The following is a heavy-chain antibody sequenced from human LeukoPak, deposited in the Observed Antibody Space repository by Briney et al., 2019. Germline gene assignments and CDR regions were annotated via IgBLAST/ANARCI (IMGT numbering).Heavy chain of an antibody. CDR3: ARGGGYYYGKLDY. Sequence: GGSLRLSCAASGFTFSSNYMSWVRQAPGKGLEWVSVIYSGGSTYYADSVKGRFTISRDNSKNTLYLQMNSLRAEDTAVYYCARGGGYYYGKLDYWGQGTLVTVSS. D-gene: IGHD3-22*01. CDR1: GFTFSSNY. J-gene: IGHJ4*02. V-gene: IGHV3-53*01. CDR2: IYSGGST.